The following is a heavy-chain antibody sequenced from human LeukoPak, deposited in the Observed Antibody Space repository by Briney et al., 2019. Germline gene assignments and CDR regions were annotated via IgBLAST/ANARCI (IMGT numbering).Heavy chain of an antibody. Sequence: GGSLRLSCAASGSTFSLYWMTWVRQSPGKGLEWVADINPDGTQKYSVDSLKGRFTISRDNAKNSLFLHLNSLRVDDTATYYCVRQMIRFWFDPWGQGTRVTVSS. J-gene: IGHJ5*02. CDR3: VRQMIRFWFDP. CDR2: INPDGTQK. CDR1: GSTFSLYW. D-gene: IGHD3-16*01. V-gene: IGHV3-7*01.